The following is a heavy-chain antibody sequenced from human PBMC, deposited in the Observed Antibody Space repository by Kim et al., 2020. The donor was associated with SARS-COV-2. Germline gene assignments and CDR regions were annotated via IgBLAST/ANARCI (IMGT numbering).Heavy chain of an antibody. Sequence: YAASVKGRLTTSGDNGERSLYLQMNNLRGDDTAVYFCAVIYGSGSYVFDYWGQGTLVTVSS. D-gene: IGHD3-10*01. CDR3: AVIYGSGSYVFDY. V-gene: IGHV3-48*01. J-gene: IGHJ4*02.